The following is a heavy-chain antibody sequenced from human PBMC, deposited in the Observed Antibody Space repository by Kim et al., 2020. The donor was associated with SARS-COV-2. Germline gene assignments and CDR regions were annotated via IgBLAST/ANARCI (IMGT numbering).Heavy chain of an antibody. Sequence: KGRFTISRDNAKNTLYLQMNSLRAEDTAVYYCARELPAGPLYYYYYGIDVWGQGTTVTVSS. J-gene: IGHJ6*02. CDR3: ARELPAGPLYYYYYGIDV. D-gene: IGHD2-2*01. V-gene: IGHV3-74*01.